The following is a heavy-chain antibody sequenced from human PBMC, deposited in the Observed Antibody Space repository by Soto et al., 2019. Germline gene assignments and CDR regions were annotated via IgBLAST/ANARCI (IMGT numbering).Heavy chain of an antibody. CDR3: TRHLWDSTFNEDYYYYMDV. CDR1: GFTFSGSA. Sequence: GGSLRLSCAASGFTFSGSAMHWVRQASGKGLEWVGRIRSKANSYATAYAASVKGRFTISRDDSKNTAYLQMNSLKTEDTAVYYCTRHLWDSTFNEDYYYYMDVWGKGTTVTVSS. D-gene: IGHD3-16*01. V-gene: IGHV3-73*01. CDR2: IRSKANSYAT. J-gene: IGHJ6*03.